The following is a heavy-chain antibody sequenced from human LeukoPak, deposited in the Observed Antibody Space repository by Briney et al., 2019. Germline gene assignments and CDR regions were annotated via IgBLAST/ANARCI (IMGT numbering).Heavy chain of an antibody. Sequence: GGSLRLSCAASGFTFSSYSMNWARQAPGKGLEWVSSISSSSSYIYYADSVKGRFTISRDNAKNSLYLQMNSLRAEDTAVYYCARGEMATITFPPYWGQGTLVTVSS. D-gene: IGHD5-24*01. CDR3: ARGEMATITFPPY. J-gene: IGHJ4*02. CDR1: GFTFSSYS. CDR2: ISSSSSYI. V-gene: IGHV3-21*01.